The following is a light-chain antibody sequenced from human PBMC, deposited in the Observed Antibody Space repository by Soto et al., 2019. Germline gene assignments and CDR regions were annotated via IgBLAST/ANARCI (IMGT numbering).Light chain of an antibody. Sequence: QSALTQPRSVSGSPGQSVTISCTGTSSDVGIYNYVSWYQQHPGKAPKLMIHDTSKRPSGVPDRFSGSKSGNTASLTISGLQAEDEADYYCCSYAGNYILVFGGGTKLTVL. V-gene: IGLV2-11*01. J-gene: IGLJ3*02. CDR3: CSYAGNYILV. CDR1: SSDVGIYNY. CDR2: DTS.